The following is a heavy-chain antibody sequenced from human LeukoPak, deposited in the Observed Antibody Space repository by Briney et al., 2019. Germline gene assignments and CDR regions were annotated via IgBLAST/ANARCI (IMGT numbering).Heavy chain of an antibody. CDR3: ASVDTVMVRHAFDI. D-gene: IGHD5-18*01. CDR2: INHSGST. Sequence: PSETLSLTCAVYGGSFSGYYWSWIRQPPGKGLEWIGEINHSGSTNYNPSLKSRVTISVDTSKNQFSLKLSSVTAADTAVYYCASVDTVMVRHAFDIWGQGTMVTVSS. CDR1: GGSFSGYY. V-gene: IGHV4-34*01. J-gene: IGHJ3*02.